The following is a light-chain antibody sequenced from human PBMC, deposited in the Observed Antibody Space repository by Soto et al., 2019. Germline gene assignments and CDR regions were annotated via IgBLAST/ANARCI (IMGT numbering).Light chain of an antibody. CDR3: QQYNTYSRT. CDR2: MAS. V-gene: IGKV1-5*03. CDR1: QSISNW. Sequence: DIQMTQSPSTLSASVGDRVTITCRASQSISNWLAWYQQSPGKAPKLLIYMASRLEGGVASRFSGSGSGTEFTLTISSLQPDDFATYYCQQYNTYSRTFGQGTKVEIK. J-gene: IGKJ1*01.